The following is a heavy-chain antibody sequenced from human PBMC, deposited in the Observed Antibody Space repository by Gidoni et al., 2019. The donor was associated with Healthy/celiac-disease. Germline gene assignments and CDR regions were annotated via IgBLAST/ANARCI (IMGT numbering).Heavy chain of an antibody. CDR3: AKDIRKCSSTSCPPMVGYYYYGMDV. J-gene: IGHJ6*02. CDR1: GFTFSSSA. CDR2: ISGGGGST. D-gene: IGHD2-2*01. Sequence: EVQLLESGGCLVQPGGSLSPSCAASGFTFSSSAMSWVRQAPGKGLGWVSAISGGGGSTYYADAVKGRFTISRDNSKNTLYLQMNSLRAEDTAVYYCAKDIRKCSSTSCPPMVGYYYYGMDVWGQGTTVTVSS. V-gene: IGHV3-23*01.